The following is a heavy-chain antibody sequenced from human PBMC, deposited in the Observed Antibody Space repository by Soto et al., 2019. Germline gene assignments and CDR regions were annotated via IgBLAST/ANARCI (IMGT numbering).Heavy chain of an antibody. Sequence: SETLSLTCTVSGCSISSSSYYWGWIRQPPGKGLEWIGSIYYSGSTYYNPSLKSRVTISVDTSKNQFSLKLSSVTAADTAVYYCARIPGSGRTDYYYMDVWGKGTTVTVSS. J-gene: IGHJ6*03. CDR1: GCSISSSSYY. CDR2: IYYSGST. V-gene: IGHV4-39*01. D-gene: IGHD3-10*01. CDR3: ARIPGSGRTDYYYMDV.